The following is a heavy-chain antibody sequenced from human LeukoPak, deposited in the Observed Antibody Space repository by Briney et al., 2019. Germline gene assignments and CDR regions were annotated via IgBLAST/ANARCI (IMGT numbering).Heavy chain of an antibody. Sequence: GGSLRLSCAASGFPFSSYWMSWVRQAPGKGLEWVANIKHDGSNKYYMDSVTGRFTISRDNAKNSLSLQMNSLRVEDTAVYYCATICSTSCYGYYMDVWGKGTTVTVSS. D-gene: IGHD2-2*01. J-gene: IGHJ6*03. CDR1: GFPFSSYW. V-gene: IGHV3-7*01. CDR3: ATICSTSCYGYYMDV. CDR2: IKHDGSNK.